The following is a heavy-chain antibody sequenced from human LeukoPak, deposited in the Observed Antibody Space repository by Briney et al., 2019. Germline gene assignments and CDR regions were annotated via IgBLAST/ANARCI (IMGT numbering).Heavy chain of an antibody. J-gene: IGHJ6*04. D-gene: IGHD1-26*01. CDR3: ARRRPRREHHGLDV. CDR1: GLTFGDHT. Sequence: GGSLRLSCFTSGLTFGDHTMTWVRQAPGKGLEWVGLIRTKPYGGTTEYVASVEGRFTISRDDSNSIAYLQMNSLETEDTAVYYCARRRPRREHHGLDVWGKGTTVTVSS. V-gene: IGHV3-49*04. CDR2: IRTKPYGGTT.